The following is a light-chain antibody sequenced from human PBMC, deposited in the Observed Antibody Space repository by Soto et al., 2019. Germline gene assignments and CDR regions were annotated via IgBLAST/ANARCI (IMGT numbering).Light chain of an antibody. CDR3: QQYGSSAWT. J-gene: IGKJ1*01. V-gene: IGKV3-20*01. CDR1: QSVSSSY. Sequence: EIVLTQSPGTLSLSPGERATLSCRASQSVSSSYLAWYQQKPGQAPRLLIYGASSRASGVPDRFSGSGSGTDFTLTFSRLEPEDFAVYYGQQYGSSAWTVGQGTKVEI. CDR2: GAS.